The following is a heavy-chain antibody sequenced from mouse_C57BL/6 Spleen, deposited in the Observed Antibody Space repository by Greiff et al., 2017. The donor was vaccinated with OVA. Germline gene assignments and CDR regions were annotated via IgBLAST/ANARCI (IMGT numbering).Heavy chain of an antibody. J-gene: IGHJ4*01. V-gene: IGHV1-82*01. CDR3: ARGGSNNYAMDY. CDR2: IYPGDGDT. CDR1: GYAFSSSW. D-gene: IGHD2-5*01. Sequence: VKLVESGPELVKPGASVKISCKASGYAFSSSWMNWVKQRPGKGLEWIGRIYPGDGDTNYNGKFKGKATLTADKSSSTAYMQLSSLTSEDSAVYFCARGGSNNYAMDYWGQGTSVTVSS.